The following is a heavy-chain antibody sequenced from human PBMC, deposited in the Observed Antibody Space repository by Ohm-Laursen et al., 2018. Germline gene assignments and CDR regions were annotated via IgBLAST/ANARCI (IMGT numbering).Heavy chain of an antibody. CDR2: MNPNSGNT. V-gene: IGHV1-8*02. D-gene: IGHD6-19*01. CDR1: GGTFSSYA. Sequence: GASVKVSCKVSGGTFSSYAISWVRQAPGQGLEWMGWMNPNSGNTGYAQKFQGRVTMTRNTSISTAYMELSSLRSEDTAVYYCAREGAVAGTSNNWGQGTLVTVSS. CDR3: AREGAVAGTSNN. J-gene: IGHJ4*02.